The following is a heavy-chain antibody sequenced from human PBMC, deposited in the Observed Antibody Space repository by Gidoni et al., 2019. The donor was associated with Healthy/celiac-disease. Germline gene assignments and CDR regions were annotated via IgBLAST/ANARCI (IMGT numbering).Heavy chain of an antibody. CDR3: ARDGRYGSGSYYPRLYYYGMDV. CDR2: IYPGDSDT. V-gene: IGHV5-51*01. D-gene: IGHD3-10*01. CDR1: GYSFTSYW. J-gene: IGHJ6*02. Sequence: EVQLVQSGAEVKKPGESLKISCKGSGYSFTSYWIVCVRQMPGKGLEWMGIIYPGDSDTRYSPSFQGQVTISTDKSISTAYLQWSSLKASDTAMYYCARDGRYGSGSYYPRLYYYGMDVWGQGTTVTVSS.